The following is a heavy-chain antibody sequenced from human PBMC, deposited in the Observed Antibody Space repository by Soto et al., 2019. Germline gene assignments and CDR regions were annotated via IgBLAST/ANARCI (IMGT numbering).Heavy chain of an antibody. CDR1: GYTFTSHW. Sequence: GESLKISCKGSGYTFTSHWIGWVRQMPAKGLEWMGIIYPRDSDTRYSPSFQGQVIIAADKSITTAYLQWSSLKASDTAMYYCVRVWLVGATSLSNAWFDPWGQGTLVTVSS. CDR2: IYPRDSDT. V-gene: IGHV5-51*01. D-gene: IGHD1-26*01. CDR3: VRVWLVGATSLSNAWFDP. J-gene: IGHJ5*02.